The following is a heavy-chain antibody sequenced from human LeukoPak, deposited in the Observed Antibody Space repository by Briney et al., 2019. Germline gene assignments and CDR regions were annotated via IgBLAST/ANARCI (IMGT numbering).Heavy chain of an antibody. CDR2: INHSGST. D-gene: IGHD2-2*02. CDR1: GGSFSGYY. J-gene: IGHJ3*02. CDR3: ASHALVPAAIDRRIDAFDI. Sequence: SETLSLTCAVYGGSFSGYYWSWIRQPPGKGLGWIGEINHSGSTNYNPSLKSRVTISVDTSKNQFSLKLSSVTAADTAVYYCASHALVPAAIDRRIDAFDIWGQGTMVTVSS. V-gene: IGHV4-34*01.